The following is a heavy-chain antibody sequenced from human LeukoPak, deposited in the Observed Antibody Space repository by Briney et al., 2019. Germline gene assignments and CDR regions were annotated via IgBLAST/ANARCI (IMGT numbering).Heavy chain of an antibody. D-gene: IGHD3-10*01. Sequence: SETLSLTCAVYGGSFSGYYWSWIRQPPGKGLEWIGEINHSGSTNYNPSLKSRVTISVDTSKNQFSLKLSSVTAADTAVYYCARKYYYGSGSYYKPAHFDYWGQGTLVTVSS. V-gene: IGHV4-34*01. CDR2: INHSGST. J-gene: IGHJ4*02. CDR3: ARKYYYGSGSYYKPAHFDY. CDR1: GGSFSGYY.